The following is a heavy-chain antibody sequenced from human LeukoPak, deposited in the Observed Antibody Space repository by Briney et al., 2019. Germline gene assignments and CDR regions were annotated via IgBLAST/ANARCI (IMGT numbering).Heavy chain of an antibody. CDR3: ARERAIPDAFDI. J-gene: IGHJ3*02. CDR2: IYYSGST. CDR1: GGSISSSSYY. D-gene: IGHD2-2*02. Sequence: PSETLSLTCTVSGGSISSSSYYWGWIRQPPGKGLEWIGSIYYSGSTYYNPSLKSRVTISVDTSKNQFSLKLSSVTAADTAVYYCARERAIPDAFDIWGQGTMVTVSS. V-gene: IGHV4-39*07.